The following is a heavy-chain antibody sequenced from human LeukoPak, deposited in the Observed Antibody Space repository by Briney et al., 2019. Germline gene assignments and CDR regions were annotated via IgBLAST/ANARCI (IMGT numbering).Heavy chain of an antibody. Sequence: SGTLSLTCTVSGGSISSSSYFCGWIRQPPGKGLEWVGSIFYSGSTYYNPSLNSRATISIDTSKHQYALRLSSVTHADTAVYYCARQMNTLTADYRGQGTLVNVSS. V-gene: IGHV4-39*01. CDR3: ARQMNTLTADY. D-gene: IGHD3-16*01. J-gene: IGHJ4*02. CDR1: GGSISSSSYF. CDR2: IFYSGST.